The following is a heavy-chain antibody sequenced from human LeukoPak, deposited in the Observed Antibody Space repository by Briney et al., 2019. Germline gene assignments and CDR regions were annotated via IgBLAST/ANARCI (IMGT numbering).Heavy chain of an antibody. V-gene: IGHV3-23*01. CDR2: VNGRGATT. CDR1: GFTFSDYA. J-gene: IGHJ6*03. D-gene: IGHD7-27*01. Sequence: PGGSLRLSCAASGFASGFTFSDYAMSWVRQAPGKGPEWVASVNGRGATTYYADSVRGRFTISRDNSKNTLYLQMISLGADDTAIYFCAKAPATGEGYYFYYMDVWAKGPRSPSP. CDR3: AKAPATGEGYYFYYMDV.